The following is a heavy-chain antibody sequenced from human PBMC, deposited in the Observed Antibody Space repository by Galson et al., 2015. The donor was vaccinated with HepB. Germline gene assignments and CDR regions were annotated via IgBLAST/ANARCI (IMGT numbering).Heavy chain of an antibody. CDR3: ARDLDSFSAKRILEWLFEEDYYYYGMDV. D-gene: IGHD3-3*01. CDR2: ISSSSSYI. V-gene: IGHV3-21*01. J-gene: IGHJ6*02. CDR1: GFTFSSYS. Sequence: SLRLSCAASGFTFSSYSMNWVRQAPGKGLEWVSSISSSSSYIYYADSVKGRFTISRDNAKNSLYLQMNSLRAEDTAVYYCARDLDSFSAKRILEWLFEEDYYYYGMDVWGQGTTVTVSS.